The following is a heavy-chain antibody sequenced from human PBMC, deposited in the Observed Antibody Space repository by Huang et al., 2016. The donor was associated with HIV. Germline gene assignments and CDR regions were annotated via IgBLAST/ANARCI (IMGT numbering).Heavy chain of an antibody. CDR3: ARERMMSWLDDHDAFDI. V-gene: IGHV4-34*01. Sequence: QVQLQQWGAGLLKPSETLSLTCAVYGGSFSGYYWSGLRQAPGKGLEWIGEINHRGSTNYNPSLKSRLTISVDTSKNQFSLKLSSVTAADTAVYYCARERMMSWLDDHDAFDIWGQGTMVTVSS. CDR2: INHRGST. D-gene: IGHD1-1*01. CDR1: GGSFSGYY. J-gene: IGHJ3*02.